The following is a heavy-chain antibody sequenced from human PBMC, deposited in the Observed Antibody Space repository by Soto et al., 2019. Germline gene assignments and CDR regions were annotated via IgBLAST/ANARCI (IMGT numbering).Heavy chain of an antibody. CDR1: GFTFSSYA. D-gene: IGHD2-15*01. J-gene: IGHJ6*02. CDR2: ISGSGGST. Sequence: GGSLRLSCAASGFTFSSYAMSWVRQAPGKGLEWVSAISGSGGSTYYADSVKGRFTISRDNSKNTLYLQMNSLRAEDTAVYYCAKGRLVVVVAATPDYYGMDVWGQGTTVTVSS. CDR3: AKGRLVVVVAATPDYYGMDV. V-gene: IGHV3-23*01.